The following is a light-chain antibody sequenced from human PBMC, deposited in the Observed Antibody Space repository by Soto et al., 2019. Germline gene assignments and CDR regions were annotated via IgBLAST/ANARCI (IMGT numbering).Light chain of an antibody. CDR1: QSISSY. Sequence: DIQMTQSPSSLSASVGDRVTITCRASQSISSYLNWYQQKPGKAPKLLIYAASSLQSGVPSRFSGSGSGTDFTLTISSLQPEDFATYYCQQSYSNPPWTVGQGTKVDIK. J-gene: IGKJ1*01. CDR2: AAS. CDR3: QQSYSNPPWT. V-gene: IGKV1-39*01.